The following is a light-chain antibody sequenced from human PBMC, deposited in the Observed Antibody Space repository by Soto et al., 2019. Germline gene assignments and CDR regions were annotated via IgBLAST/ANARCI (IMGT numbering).Light chain of an antibody. V-gene: IGKV3-20*01. CDR2: AAS. J-gene: IGKJ1*01. CDR3: QQYAGSPRT. Sequence: EIVMTQSPATLSVSPGERATLSCRASQSVSSNLAWYQQKPGQAPRLLIYAASSRATGIPDRFTGSGSGTDFTLTINRVEPEDFAVYFCQQYAGSPRTFGQGTKVDI. CDR1: QSVSSN.